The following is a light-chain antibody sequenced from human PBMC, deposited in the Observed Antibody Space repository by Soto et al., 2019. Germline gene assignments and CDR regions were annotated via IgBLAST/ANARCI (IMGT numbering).Light chain of an antibody. CDR3: QQSHSTPYT. V-gene: IGKV1-39*01. CDR2: AAS. Sequence: DIQMTQSPTSLSASVGDSVTISCRASQTISSYLNWYQQKPGTAPKLLMYAASTLHSGVPSRFSGSGSGTDFTLTISSLQREDFATYFCQQSHSTPYTFGQGTKLEI. CDR1: QTISSY. J-gene: IGKJ2*01.